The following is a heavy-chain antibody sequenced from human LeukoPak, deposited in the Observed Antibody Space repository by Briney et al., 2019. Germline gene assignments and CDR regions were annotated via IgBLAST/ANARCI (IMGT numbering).Heavy chain of an antibody. V-gene: IGHV3-30*03. CDR2: ISYDGTNK. CDR1: GFTFSSYS. CDR3: VRGDYPFDY. J-gene: IGHJ4*02. Sequence: GGSLRLSCAASGFTFSSYSMNWVRQAPGKGLEWVAVISYDGTNKYYADSVKGRFTISRDNSKNTLYLQMNSLRAEDTAVYYCVRGDYPFDYWGQGTLVTFSS. D-gene: IGHD4-17*01.